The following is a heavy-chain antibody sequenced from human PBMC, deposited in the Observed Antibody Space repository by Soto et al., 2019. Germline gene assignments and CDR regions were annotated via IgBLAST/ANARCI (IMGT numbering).Heavy chain of an antibody. J-gene: IGHJ6*02. CDR1: GFTFSSYG. D-gene: IGHD1-1*01. CDR2: ISYDGSNK. V-gene: IGHV3-30*18. CDR3: AKAGIDYYYYGMDV. Sequence: GGSLRLSCAASGFTFSSYGMHWVRQAPGKGLEWVAVISYDGSNKYYADSVKGRFTISRDNSKNTLYLQMNSLRAEDTAVYYCAKAGIDYYYYGMDVWGQGTTVTSP.